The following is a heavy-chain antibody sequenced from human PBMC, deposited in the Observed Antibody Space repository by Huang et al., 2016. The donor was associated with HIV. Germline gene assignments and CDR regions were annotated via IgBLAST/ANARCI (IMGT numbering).Heavy chain of an antibody. CDR1: GFTFGSFG. D-gene: IGHD3-3*01. CDR3: AKDLTYTFGRHFDY. J-gene: IGHJ4*02. Sequence: QVQLVESGGGVVQPGGSLRLSCAASGFTFGSFGMHWVRQAPGKGREWVAFIRNDGNNYYYADSVRGRFTISRDNSKDTLYLQMNRLRPDDSAVYYCAKDLTYTFGRHFDYWGRGTLVTVSS. CDR2: IRNDGNNY. V-gene: IGHV3-30*02.